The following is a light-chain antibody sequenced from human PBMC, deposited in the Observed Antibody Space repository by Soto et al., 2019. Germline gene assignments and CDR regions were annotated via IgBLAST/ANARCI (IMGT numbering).Light chain of an antibody. CDR2: ATS. CDR1: QGIGND. V-gene: IGKV1-6*01. Sequence: AVCVRRSVSINCRASQGIGNDLVWFQQKPGKAPKVLISATSSLQTGVPSRFSGSGSGTYFTLTITSLQVEDFATYFCLQEYRYPLTFGGGTKVDIK. CDR3: LQEYRYPLT. J-gene: IGKJ4*01.